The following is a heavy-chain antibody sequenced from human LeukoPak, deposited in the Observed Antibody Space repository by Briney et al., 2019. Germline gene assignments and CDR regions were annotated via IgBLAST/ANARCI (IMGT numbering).Heavy chain of an antibody. CDR1: GGTFSSYA. D-gene: IGHD3-16*01. V-gene: IGHV1-69*06. CDR3: ARAVLVGDFTYYYYGMDA. CDR2: IIPMFGTP. Sequence: GASVKVSCKAAGGTFSSYAINLVRQAAGQGLEWMGRIIPMFGTPNYAQNFQGRVTITAHTYTRTASMELSSLRSEDSAVYYCARAVLVGDFTYYYYGMDAWGQGTTVTVSS. J-gene: IGHJ6*02.